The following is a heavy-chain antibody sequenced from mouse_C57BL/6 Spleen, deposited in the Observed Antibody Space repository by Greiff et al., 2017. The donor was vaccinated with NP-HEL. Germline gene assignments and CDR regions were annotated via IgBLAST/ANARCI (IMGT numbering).Heavy chain of an antibody. D-gene: IGHD3-3*01. V-gene: IGHV1-82*01. J-gene: IGHJ2*01. CDR2: IYPGDGDI. CDR1: GYAFSSSW. CDR3: ARGDSHFDY. Sequence: QSGPELVKPGASVKISCKASGYAFSSSWMNWVKQRPGKGLEWIGRIYPGDGDINYNGKFKGKATLTADKSSSTAYMQLSSLTSEDSAVYFCARGDSHFDYWGQGTTLTVSS.